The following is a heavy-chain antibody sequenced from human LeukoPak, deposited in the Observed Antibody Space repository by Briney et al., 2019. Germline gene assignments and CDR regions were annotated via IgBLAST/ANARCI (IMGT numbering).Heavy chain of an antibody. Sequence: SETLSLTCAVSDGSISSSNWWSWVRQPPGKGLEWIVEIYHSGSTNYNPSLKSRVTISVDKSKNQFSLKLSSVTAAATAVYYSARDQRPRGVIINFGYWGQGTLVTVSS. D-gene: IGHD3-10*01. CDR2: IYHSGST. CDR1: DGSISSSNW. V-gene: IGHV4-4*02. J-gene: IGHJ4*02. CDR3: ARDQRPRGVIINFGY.